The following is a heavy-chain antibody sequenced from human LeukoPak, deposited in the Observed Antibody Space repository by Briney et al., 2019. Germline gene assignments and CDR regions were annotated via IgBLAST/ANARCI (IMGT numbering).Heavy chain of an antibody. D-gene: IGHD6-13*01. CDR2: IIPIFGTA. J-gene: IGHJ4*02. CDR3: ARARRRQQLDLDY. CDR1: GGTFSSYA. V-gene: IGHV1-69*13. Sequence: SVKVSCKASGGTFSSYAISWVRQAPGQGLEWMGGIIPIFGTANYAQKFQGRVTITADESTSTAYMELSSPRSEDTAVYYCARARRRQQLDLDYWGQGTLVTVSS.